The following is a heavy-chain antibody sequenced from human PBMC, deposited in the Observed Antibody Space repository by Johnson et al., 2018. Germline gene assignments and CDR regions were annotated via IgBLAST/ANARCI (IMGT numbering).Heavy chain of an antibody. Sequence: QVQLVESGGGVVQPGRSLRLSCAASGFTFSSYAMHWVRQAPGKGLEWVAVISYDGSTKYYADSVQGRFIISRDNSKNTLYPQMTSLRPEDTAVDYYATQDSVGATAIDYWSQGILVTVSS. CDR3: ATQDSVGATAIDY. J-gene: IGHJ4*02. V-gene: IGHV3-30*03. D-gene: IGHD2-21*02. CDR1: GFTFSSYA. CDR2: ISYDGSTK.